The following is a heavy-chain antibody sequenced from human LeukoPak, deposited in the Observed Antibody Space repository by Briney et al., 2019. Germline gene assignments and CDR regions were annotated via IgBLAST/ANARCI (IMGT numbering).Heavy chain of an antibody. CDR2: IKQDGSEK. CDR1: GFTFSSYW. J-gene: IGHJ4*02. D-gene: IGHD3-22*01. CDR3: ARGDDSSGCYYEVSDY. V-gene: IGHV3-7*03. Sequence: PGGSLRLSCAASGFTFSSYWMSWVRQAPGKGLEWVANIKQDGSEKYYVDSVKGRFTISRDNAKNSLYLQMSSLRAEDTAVYYCARGDDSSGCYYEVSDYWGQGTLVTVSS.